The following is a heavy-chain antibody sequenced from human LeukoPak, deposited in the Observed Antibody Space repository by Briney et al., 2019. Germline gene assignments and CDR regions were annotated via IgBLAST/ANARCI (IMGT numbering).Heavy chain of an antibody. CDR1: GFTISSYA. J-gene: IGHJ4*02. V-gene: IGHV3-23*01. D-gene: IGHD6-6*01. CDR2: ISGSGGST. Sequence: GGTLSLSCAASGFTISSYAMSWDRQAPGKGLEWVSAISGSGGSTYYADSVKGRFTISRDNSKDKLYLQMNSLRAEDTAVYYCAKQIAARPKYYFDYWGQGTLVTVSS. CDR3: AKQIAARPKYYFDY.